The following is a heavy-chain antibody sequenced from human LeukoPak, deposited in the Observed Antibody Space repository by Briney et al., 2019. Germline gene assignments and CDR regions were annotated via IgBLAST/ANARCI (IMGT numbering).Heavy chain of an antibody. D-gene: IGHD2-15*01. CDR3: AKGPGGGAASGYFQH. Sequence: GGSLRLSCAASGFIVSSNYMTWVRQAPGKGPECVSVIYSDGSTYYADSVKGRFTISRDNSKNILYLRMSNLRVEDTAVYYCAKGPGGGAASGYFQHWGQGTLVTVSS. CDR2: IYSDGST. J-gene: IGHJ1*01. CDR1: GFIVSSNY. V-gene: IGHV3-53*01.